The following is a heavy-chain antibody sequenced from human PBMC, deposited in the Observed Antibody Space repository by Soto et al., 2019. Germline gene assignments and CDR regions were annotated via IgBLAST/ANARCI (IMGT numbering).Heavy chain of an antibody. D-gene: IGHD6-19*01. CDR1: GCTFGSFA. J-gene: IGHJ4*02. CDR3: AKEYSSAGPTPPY. V-gene: IGHV3-23*01. Sequence: PGASLTLSCAASGCTFGSFAMGWVRQAPGKGLEWVSAISGSGGSTYYADSVKGRFTISRDNSKNTLYLQMNSLRAEDTAVYYCAKEYSSAGPTPPYWGEGTLVSVSS. CDR2: ISGSGGST.